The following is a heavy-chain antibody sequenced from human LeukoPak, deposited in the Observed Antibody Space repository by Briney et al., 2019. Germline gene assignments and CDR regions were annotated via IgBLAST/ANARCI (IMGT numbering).Heavy chain of an antibody. CDR1: GFTFDDYG. CDR3: ARGLWFGGEEDY. CDR2: INWSGGST. V-gene: IGHV3-20*04. Sequence: GGSLRLSXAASGFTFDDYGMSWVRQAPGKGLEWVSGINWSGGSTCYADSVKGRFTISRDNAKNSLYLQMNSLRAEDTALYYCARGLWFGGEEDYWGRGTLVTVSS. D-gene: IGHD3-10*01. J-gene: IGHJ4*02.